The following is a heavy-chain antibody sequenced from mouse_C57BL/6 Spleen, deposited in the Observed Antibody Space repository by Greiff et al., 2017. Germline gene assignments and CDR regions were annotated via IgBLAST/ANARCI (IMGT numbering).Heavy chain of an antibody. J-gene: IGHJ1*03. CDR1: GFTFSDYY. V-gene: IGHV5-16*01. D-gene: IGHD2-4*01. CDR3: ARDGGRYYDYPYWYFDV. Sequence: EVQRVESEGGLVQPGSSMKLSCTASGFTFSDYYMAWVRQVPEKGLEWVADINYDGSSTYYLDSLKSRFIISRDNAKNILYLQMSSLKSEDTATYYCARDGGRYYDYPYWYFDVWGTGTTVTVSS. CDR2: INYDGSST.